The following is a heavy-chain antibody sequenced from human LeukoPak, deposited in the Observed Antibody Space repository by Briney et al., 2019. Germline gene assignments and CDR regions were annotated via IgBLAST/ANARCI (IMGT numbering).Heavy chain of an antibody. Sequence: PSETLSLTCTVSGGSISNYYWSWIRQPAGKGLEWLGRMYASGSTRYNPSLQSRGTMSADTSKNQLSLRLSPVTTADTAVYYCARDQSGYGGHNNDAFDIWGQGTMVTVYS. D-gene: IGHD2-2*03. V-gene: IGHV4-4*07. CDR1: GGSISNYY. J-gene: IGHJ3*02. CDR3: ARDQSGYGGHNNDAFDI. CDR2: MYASGST.